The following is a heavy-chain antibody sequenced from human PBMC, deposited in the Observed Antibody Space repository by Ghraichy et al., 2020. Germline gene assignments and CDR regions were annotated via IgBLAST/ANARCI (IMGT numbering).Heavy chain of an antibody. CDR3: ARGRFGSFSFDD. CDR1: GTSVSTGGYF. CDR2: VYYTGAA. J-gene: IGHJ4*02. V-gene: IGHV4-31*03. Sequence: SQTRSLTCSVSGTSVSTGGYFWNWLRQLPGKGLEWIGCVYYTGAAYYSPSLRSRVTISLDTSENHFSLRLTSVTAADTALYYCARGRFGSFSFDDWGQGTLITVSS. D-gene: IGHD3-3*01.